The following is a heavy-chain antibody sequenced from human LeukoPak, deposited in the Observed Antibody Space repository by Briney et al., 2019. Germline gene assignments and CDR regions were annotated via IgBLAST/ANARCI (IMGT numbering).Heavy chain of an antibody. CDR3: ARADINSSGWGYFDY. D-gene: IGHD6-19*01. CDR1: GFTFSSYA. J-gene: IGHJ4*02. V-gene: IGHV3-30*04. CDR2: ISYDGSNK. Sequence: GGSLRLSCAASGFTFSSYAMGWVRQAPGKGLEWVAVISYDGSNKYYADSVKGRFTISRDNSKDTLYLQMNSLRAEDTAVYYCARADINSSGWGYFDYWGQGTLVTVSS.